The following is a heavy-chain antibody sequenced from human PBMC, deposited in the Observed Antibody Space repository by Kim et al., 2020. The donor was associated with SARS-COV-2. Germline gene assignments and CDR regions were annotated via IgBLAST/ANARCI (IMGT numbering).Heavy chain of an antibody. CDR3: TTDPGDA. J-gene: IGHJ3*01. CDR2: IVSEAAGGTT. CDR1: GVNFNNAW. Sequence: GGSLRLSCEASGVNFNNAWMSWVRQAPGKGLEWVGRIVSEAAGGTTAYAAPVRGRFTISRDDSEKTTYLEMDSLKIEDTAVYYCTTDPGDA. V-gene: IGHV3-15*04.